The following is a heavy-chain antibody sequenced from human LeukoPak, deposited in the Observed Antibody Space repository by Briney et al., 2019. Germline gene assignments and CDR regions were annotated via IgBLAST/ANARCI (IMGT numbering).Heavy chain of an antibody. CDR2: IYYSGST. J-gene: IGHJ4*02. CDR1: GGSISSSSYY. CDR3: ARRVARSSSGFDY. V-gene: IGHV4-39*01. Sequence: SETLSLTCTVSGGSISSSSYYGGWIRQPPGKGLEWIGTIYYSGSTYYNPSLKSRVTVSVDTSKNQFSLKLSSVTAADTAVYYCARRVARSSSGFDYWGQGTLVTVSS. D-gene: IGHD6-6*01.